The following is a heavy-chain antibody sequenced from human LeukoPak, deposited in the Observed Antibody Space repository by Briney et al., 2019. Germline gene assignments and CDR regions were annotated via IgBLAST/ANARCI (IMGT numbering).Heavy chain of an antibody. CDR1: GFTFTSSA. CDR2: IVVGSGNT. V-gene: IGHV1-58*02. J-gene: IGHJ3*02. CDR3: AAGTPNIVAHDAFDI. D-gene: IGHD5-12*01. Sequence: GTSVKVSCKASGFTFTSSAMQWVRQARGQRLEWIGWIVVGSGNTNYAQKFQERVTITRDMSTSTAYMELSSLRSEGTAVYYCAAGTPNIVAHDAFDIWGQGTMVTVSS.